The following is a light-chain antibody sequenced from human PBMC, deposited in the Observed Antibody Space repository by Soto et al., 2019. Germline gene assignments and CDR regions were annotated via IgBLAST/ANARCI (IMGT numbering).Light chain of an antibody. CDR1: QGMSRL. J-gene: IGKJ4*01. CDR2: TAS. V-gene: IGKV1-12*01. CDR3: QQANSFPLT. Sequence: DIQMTQSPSSESASVGDRVIITCRASQGMSRLLAWYQQKPGKAPNLLIHTASSLQSGVPSRFSGSGSGTDFTLTISSLQPEDFATYYCQQANSFPLTFGGGTKVEIK.